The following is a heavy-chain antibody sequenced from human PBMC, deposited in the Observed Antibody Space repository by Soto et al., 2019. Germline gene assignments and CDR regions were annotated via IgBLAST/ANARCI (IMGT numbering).Heavy chain of an antibody. CDR1: GDFISNGGYS. V-gene: IGHV4-30-2*01. Sequence: QLQLQESGSGLVKPSQTLSLTCAVSGDFISNGGYSWTWMRQPPGKGLEWIGYIYHSGSTYYNPSLKSRVTISVDRSKNQFSLILNSVTAADTAVYYCARGFIYGPKYYFDSWGQGTLVTVSS. CDR2: IYHSGST. J-gene: IGHJ4*02. D-gene: IGHD3-10*01. CDR3: ARGFIYGPKYYFDS.